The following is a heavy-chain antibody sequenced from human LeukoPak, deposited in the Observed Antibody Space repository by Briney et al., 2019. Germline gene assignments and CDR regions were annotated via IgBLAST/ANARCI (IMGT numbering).Heavy chain of an antibody. V-gene: IGHV1-46*01. J-gene: IGHJ5*02. Sequence: GASVKVSCKASGYTFTSYYMHWVRQAPGQGLEWMGIINPSGGSTSYAQKFQGRVTMTRDMSTSTVYMELSSVTAADTAVYYCARGQGPYFWSGDASNYNWFDPWGQGTLVTVSS. CDR3: ARGQGPYFWSGDASNYNWFDP. D-gene: IGHD3-3*01. CDR1: GYTFTSYY. CDR2: INPSGGST.